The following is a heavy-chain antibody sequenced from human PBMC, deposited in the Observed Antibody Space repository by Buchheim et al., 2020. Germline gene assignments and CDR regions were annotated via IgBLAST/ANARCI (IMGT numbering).Heavy chain of an antibody. D-gene: IGHD5-12*01. CDR3: ARDLARGGYDAYYYGMDV. CDR2: INPNSGGT. V-gene: IGHV1-2*04. J-gene: IGHJ6*02. Sequence: QVQLVQSGAEVKKPGASVKVSCKASGYTFTGYYMYWVRQAPGQGLEWMGWINPNSGGTNYAQKFQGWVTTTRDTSISTAYMELSRLRSDDTAVYYCARDLARGGYDAYYYGMDVWGQGTT. CDR1: GYTFTGYY.